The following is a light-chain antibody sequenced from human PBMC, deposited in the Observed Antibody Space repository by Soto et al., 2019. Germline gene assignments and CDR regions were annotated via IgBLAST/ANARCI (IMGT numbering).Light chain of an antibody. Sequence: ENVLAQSPAPLSLSPGGRANHSCRASQRVSSHLTWYQQKPGQAPRLLIYDASNRATVIPAWFSGSGSGTDFTLTISSLEPEDFAVYYCQQRSNWPPSWTFGQGTKV. CDR1: QRVSSH. CDR2: DAS. J-gene: IGKJ1*01. V-gene: IGKV3-11*01. CDR3: QQRSNWPPSWT.